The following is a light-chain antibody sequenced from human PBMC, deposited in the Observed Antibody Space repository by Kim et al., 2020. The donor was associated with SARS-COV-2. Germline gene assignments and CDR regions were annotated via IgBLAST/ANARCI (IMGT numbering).Light chain of an antibody. CDR1: QTITRW. Sequence: AFVGDRVTITCRASQTITRWLAWYRQKLGKAPELLIYGASTLRSGVPSRFSGSGSGTEFTLTINGLQPDDFATFYCQQYNIYPLTFGGGTKVDIK. V-gene: IGKV1-5*01. CDR3: QQYNIYPLT. J-gene: IGKJ4*01. CDR2: GAS.